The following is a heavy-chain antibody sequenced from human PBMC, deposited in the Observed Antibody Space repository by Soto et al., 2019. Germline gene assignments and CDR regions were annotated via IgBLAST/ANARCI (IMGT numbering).Heavy chain of an antibody. Sequence: QVQLVQSGAEMKTPGASVKVSCKAFGYSFTTSGLNWVRQAPGQGLEWMGWISAFNGNTNYLEKFQDRVTMTTDTSTSTAYMELRNLRSDDTAVYYCAREDLVMVPSGLDIWGQGTLVTVSS. V-gene: IGHV1-18*01. CDR3: AREDLVMVPSGLDI. CDR1: GYSFTTSG. J-gene: IGHJ3*02. D-gene: IGHD2-15*01. CDR2: ISAFNGNT.